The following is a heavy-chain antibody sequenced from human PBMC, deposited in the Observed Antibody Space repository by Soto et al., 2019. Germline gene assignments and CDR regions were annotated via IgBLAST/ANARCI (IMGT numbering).Heavy chain of an antibody. CDR3: ASTNAGYCSGGSCPYYYYYYYMDV. CDR2: IYYSGST. J-gene: IGHJ6*03. D-gene: IGHD2-15*01. V-gene: IGHV4-31*03. Sequence: PSGTVSHTFTVSGSSISSGGHYWSRIRQHPGKGLEWIGYIYYSGSTYYNPSLKSRVTISVDTSKNQFSLKLSSVTAADTAVYYCASTNAGYCSGGSCPYYYYYYYMDVWGKGTTVTVSS. CDR1: GSSISSGGHY.